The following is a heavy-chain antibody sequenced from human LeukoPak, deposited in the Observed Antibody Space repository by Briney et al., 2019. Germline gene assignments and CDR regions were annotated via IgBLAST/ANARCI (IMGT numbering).Heavy chain of an antibody. Sequence: ASVKDSCKVSGYTLTELSMHWVRQAPGQGLGWMGIINPSGGSTSYAQKFQGRVTMTRDTSTSTVYMELSSLRSEDTAVYYCARDDTLFIWGQGTLVTVSS. J-gene: IGHJ4*02. CDR1: GYTLTELS. D-gene: IGHD3-9*01. V-gene: IGHV1-46*01. CDR2: INPSGGST. CDR3: ARDDTLFI.